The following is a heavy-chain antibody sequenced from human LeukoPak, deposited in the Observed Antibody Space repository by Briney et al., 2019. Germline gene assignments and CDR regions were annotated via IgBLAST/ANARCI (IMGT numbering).Heavy chain of an antibody. D-gene: IGHD6-6*01. CDR2: IFHGVTT. Sequence: SETLSLTCVETVYFISVGKYWARARQPPGKGLEWIGSIFHGVTTYYNPSLKSRLTISVNTSKNQYTPMLTSATAAITAVYYYARFGQLSIFDYWGQGTLVTVSS. J-gene: IGHJ4*02. V-gene: IGHV4-38-2*01. CDR3: ARFGQLSIFDY. CDR1: VYFISVGKY.